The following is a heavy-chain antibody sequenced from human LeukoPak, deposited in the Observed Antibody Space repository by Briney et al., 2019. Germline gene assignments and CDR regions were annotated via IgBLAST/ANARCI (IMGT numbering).Heavy chain of an antibody. CDR2: ISWNSGSI. CDR3: AKVFLKGSYYYYGMDV. D-gene: IGHD3-3*01. Sequence: GGSLRLSCAASGFTFDDYAMHWVRQAPGKGLEWVSGISWNSGSIGYADSVKGRFTISRDNAKNSLYLQMNSQRAEDTALYYCAKVFLKGSYYYYGMDVWGQGTTVTVSS. J-gene: IGHJ6*02. CDR1: GFTFDDYA. V-gene: IGHV3-9*01.